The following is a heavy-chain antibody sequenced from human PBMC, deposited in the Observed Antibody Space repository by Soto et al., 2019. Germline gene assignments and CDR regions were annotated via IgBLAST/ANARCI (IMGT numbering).Heavy chain of an antibody. D-gene: IGHD2-15*01. V-gene: IGHV4-34*01. Sequence: SETLSLTCAVYGGSFSGYYWSWIRQPPGKGLEWIGEINHSGSTNYNPSLKSRVTISVDTSKNQFSLKLSSVTAADTAVYYCAREEVVQGWYFDLWGRGTLVTV. J-gene: IGHJ2*01. CDR3: AREEVVQGWYFDL. CDR1: GGSFSGYY. CDR2: INHSGST.